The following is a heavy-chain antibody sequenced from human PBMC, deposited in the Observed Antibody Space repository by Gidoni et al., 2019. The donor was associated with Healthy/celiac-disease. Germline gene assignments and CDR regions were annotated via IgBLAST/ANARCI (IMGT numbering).Heavy chain of an antibody. CDR1: GGSFSGYY. V-gene: IGHV4-34*01. CDR3: ASKHYYDSSGYDQSTNTVAYLGY. CDR2: INHSGST. D-gene: IGHD3-22*01. Sequence: QVQLQQWGAGLLKPSETLSLTCAVYGGSFSGYYWSWIRQPPGKGLEWIGEINHSGSTNYNPSLKSRVTISVDTSKNQFSLKLSSVTAADTAVYYCASKHYYDSSGYDQSTNTVAYLGYWGQGTLVTVSS. J-gene: IGHJ4*02.